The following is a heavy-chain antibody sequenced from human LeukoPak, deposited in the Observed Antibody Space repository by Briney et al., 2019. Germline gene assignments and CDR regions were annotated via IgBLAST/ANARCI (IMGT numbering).Heavy chain of an antibody. V-gene: IGHV3-7*03. D-gene: IGHD3-10*01. CDR3: ARGSRLWFGEPMDY. CDR1: GFTFSSYW. CDR2: MNIDGSEK. Sequence: HPGGSLRLSCAASGFTFSSYWMGWVRQAPGKRLEWVANMNIDGSEKYYADSAKGRFTISRDNARNSLYLQMNSLRAEDTAVYYCARGSRLWFGEPMDYWGQGTLVTVSS. J-gene: IGHJ4*02.